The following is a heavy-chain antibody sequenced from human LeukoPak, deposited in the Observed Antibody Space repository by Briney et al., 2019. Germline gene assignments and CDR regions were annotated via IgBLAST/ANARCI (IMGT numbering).Heavy chain of an antibody. D-gene: IGHD3-3*01. CDR2: ISGSGGST. J-gene: IGHJ4*02. Sequence: GGSLRLSCAASGFTFSSYAMSWVRQAPGKGLEWVSAISGSGGSTYYADSVKGRFTISRDNSKNTLYLQMNSLRAEDTAVYYCARVRVLEWLPTGYFDYWGQGTLVTVSS. CDR3: ARVRVLEWLPTGYFDY. CDR1: GFTFSSYA. V-gene: IGHV3-23*01.